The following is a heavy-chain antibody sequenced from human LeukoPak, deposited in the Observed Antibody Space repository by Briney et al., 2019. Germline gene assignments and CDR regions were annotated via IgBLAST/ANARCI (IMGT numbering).Heavy chain of an antibody. CDR3: AREWWFLDY. Sequence: PGESLRLSCAASGFTFTTYSMTWVRQAPGRGLEWVDRIKGDGSDIHYVDSVKGRFTISRDNARNSLYLQMNSLRAEDTAVYYCAREWWFLDYWGQGTLVTVSS. CDR2: IKGDGSDI. J-gene: IGHJ4*02. V-gene: IGHV3-7*05. D-gene: IGHD2-15*01. CDR1: GFTFTTYS.